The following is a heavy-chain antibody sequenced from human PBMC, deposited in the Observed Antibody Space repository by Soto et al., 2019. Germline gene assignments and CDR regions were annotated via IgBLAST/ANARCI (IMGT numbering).Heavy chain of an antibody. V-gene: IGHV1-69*06. Sequence: QVQLVQSGAEVKKPGSSVKVSCKASGGTFSTYGITWVRQAPGQGLEWMGGFISLYGTPTYAQKIQGSVTITTSKTMGPAYMELSSLRSEDTAVYYCVRGVVVVSASRYYFDNWGQGTLITVSS. CDR1: GGTFSTYG. CDR2: FISLYGTP. J-gene: IGHJ4*02. CDR3: VRGVVVVSASRYYFDN. D-gene: IGHD2-15*01.